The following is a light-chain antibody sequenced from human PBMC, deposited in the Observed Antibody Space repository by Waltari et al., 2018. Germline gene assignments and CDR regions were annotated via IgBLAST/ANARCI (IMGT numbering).Light chain of an antibody. J-gene: IGKJ4*01. CDR2: AAS. CDR3: QQYFSYPLT. V-gene: IGKV1-8*01. CDR1: EGITIY. Sequence: AIRMTQSPSSFSASTGDRVTITWRANEGITIYLAWYQQKPGKDPKLLIYAASTLHSGVPSRFSGSGSGTDFTLTISCLQSEDFATYYCQQYFSYPLTFGGGTKVEIK.